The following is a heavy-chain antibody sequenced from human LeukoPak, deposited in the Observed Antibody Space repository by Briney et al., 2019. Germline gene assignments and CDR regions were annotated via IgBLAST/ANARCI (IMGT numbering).Heavy chain of an antibody. V-gene: IGHV4-59*01. D-gene: IGHD3-22*01. J-gene: IGHJ4*02. CDR1: GGSISIYY. CDR3: ARHIVSGSGYYPYYFDY. Sequence: SETLSLTCTASGGSISIYYWNWIRQPPGKELEWIGYIYYSGKTNYNASLKSRVTISVDTSKNQFSLNLNSVTAADTAVYYCARHIVSGSGYYPYYFDYWGQGTLVTVSS. CDR2: IYYSGKT.